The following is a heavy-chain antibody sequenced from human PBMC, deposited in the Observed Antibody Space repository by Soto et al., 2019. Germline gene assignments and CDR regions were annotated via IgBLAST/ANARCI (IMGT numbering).Heavy chain of an antibody. J-gene: IGHJ6*01. CDR1: VISFIPKA. CDR2: ISYYGSNK. CDR3: ARHTLRDIVLMIYSTERHAMDV. D-gene: IGHD2-8*01. Sequence: PWWSLRLSCASSVISFIPKAMHWVRQSPGSCLDWVSIISYYGSNKYYAASVKGTFTIARENSKNTLYLQMNRLRAEDTAVYYCARHTLRDIVLMIYSTERHAMDVWGQGSTVTV. V-gene: IGHV3-30-3*01.